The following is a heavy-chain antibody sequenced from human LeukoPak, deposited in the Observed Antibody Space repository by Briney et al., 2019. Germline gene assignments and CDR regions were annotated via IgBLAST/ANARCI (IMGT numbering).Heavy chain of an antibody. Sequence: ASEKVSCKASGYTFTSYYIHWVRQAPGQGLEWMGIINPSGGSTNYAQKFQGRVTMTRDTSTSTVYIELSSLRSADTAVYYCAITKYYYDSSGSLWGQGTLVTVSS. D-gene: IGHD3-22*01. CDR2: INPSGGST. CDR3: AITKYYYDSSGSL. V-gene: IGHV1-46*01. J-gene: IGHJ4*02. CDR1: GYTFTSYY.